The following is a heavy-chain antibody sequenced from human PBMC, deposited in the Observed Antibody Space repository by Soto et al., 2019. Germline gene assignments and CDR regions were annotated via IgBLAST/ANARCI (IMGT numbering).Heavy chain of an antibody. D-gene: IGHD3-9*01. CDR1: GFTFSSYG. V-gene: IGHV3-30*18. Sequence: GGSLRLSCAASGFTFSSYGMHWVRQAPGKGLEWVAVISYDGSNKYYADSVKGRFTISRDNSKNTLYLQMNSLRAEDTAVYYCAKATFFDWLSGLDYWGQGTLVTVSS. J-gene: IGHJ4*02. CDR2: ISYDGSNK. CDR3: AKATFFDWLSGLDY.